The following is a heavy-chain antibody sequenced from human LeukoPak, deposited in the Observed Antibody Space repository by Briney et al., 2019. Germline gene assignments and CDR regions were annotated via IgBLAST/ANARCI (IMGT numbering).Heavy chain of an antibody. J-gene: IGHJ6*03. D-gene: IGHD3-22*01. Sequence: SETLSLTCTVSGGSIRGYYWSWIRQPPGKGLEWIGYIYSSGSTNYNPSLKSRVTISVDTSKNQFSLKLSSVTAADTAVYYCARDRGFGDYDSSGYYYFLPYYYYYMDVWGKGTTVTISS. CDR3: ARDRGFGDYDSSGYYYFLPYYYYYMDV. CDR2: IYSSGST. V-gene: IGHV4-4*08. CDR1: GGSIRGYY.